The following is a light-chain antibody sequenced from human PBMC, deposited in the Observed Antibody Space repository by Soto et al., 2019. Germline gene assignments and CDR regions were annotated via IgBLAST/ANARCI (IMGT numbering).Light chain of an antibody. CDR2: AAS. Sequence: DIQMSQSPSSLYASVGDRATIPCRASQGISNYLAWYQQKPGKVPKLLIYAASTLQSGVPSRFSGSGSGTDFTLTISSLQPEDVATYYCQKYNSAPPTFGQGTRLEI. J-gene: IGKJ5*01. V-gene: IGKV1-27*01. CDR3: QKYNSAPPT. CDR1: QGISNY.